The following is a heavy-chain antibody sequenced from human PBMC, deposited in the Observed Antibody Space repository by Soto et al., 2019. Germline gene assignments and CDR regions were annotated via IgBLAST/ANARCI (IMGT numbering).Heavy chain of an antibody. J-gene: IGHJ4*02. CDR2: INHSGST. CDR3: ASGHDAYKVRY. CDR1: GGSFSGYY. Sequence: SETLSLTCAVYGGSFSGYYWTWIRQPPGTGLEWIGEINHSGSTNYNPSLKSRVTISVDTSENQFSLKLTSVTAADTAVYFCASGHDAYKVRYWGQGTLVTVSS. D-gene: IGHD1-1*01. V-gene: IGHV4-34*01.